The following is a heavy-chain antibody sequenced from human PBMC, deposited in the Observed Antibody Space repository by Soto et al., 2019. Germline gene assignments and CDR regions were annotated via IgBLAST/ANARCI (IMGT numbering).Heavy chain of an antibody. CDR3: ATSVGPPASLDVYFDY. D-gene: IGHD2-2*01. J-gene: IGHJ4*02. CDR2: INSGGDTT. V-gene: IGHV3-23*01. CDR1: GFTFASYT. Sequence: EVQLLESGGGMVQPGESLRLSCAASGFTFASYTMTWVRQAPGKGLEWVSTINSGGDTTYYSDSVKGRFTISSDSPKHPLFLLMTSLRAEDTAVYYFATSVGPPASLDVYFDYWGQGTLVTVSA.